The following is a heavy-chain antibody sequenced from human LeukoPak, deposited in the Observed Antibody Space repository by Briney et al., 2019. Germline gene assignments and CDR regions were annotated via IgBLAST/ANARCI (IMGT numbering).Heavy chain of an antibody. CDR2: ISSNAGNM. V-gene: IGHV3-48*03. CDR3: ARVLSSSSSSLGAYDL. D-gene: IGHD2-2*01. Sequence: GGSLRLSCAASGFTFSSYEMHWVRQAPGKGPEWVSYISSNAGNMYYADSVKGRFTISRDNAKSSLYLQMNSLRAEDTAFYYCARVLSSSSSSLGAYDLWGQGTMVHVSS. CDR1: GFTFSSYE. J-gene: IGHJ3*01.